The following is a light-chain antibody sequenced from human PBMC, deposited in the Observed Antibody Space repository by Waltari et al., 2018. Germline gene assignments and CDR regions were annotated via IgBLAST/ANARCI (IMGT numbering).Light chain of an antibody. CDR2: AAS. Sequence: IQMTQSPSSLSASIGDRVTITCRASQSITTYLNWYQQKPGKAPKLLIYAASSLQSGVPSRFSGSGSGTDFTLTISSLQPEDFATYSCQESYKTPPTFGGGTKVEIK. V-gene: IGKV1-39*01. CDR1: QSITTY. CDR3: QESYKTPPT. J-gene: IGKJ4*01.